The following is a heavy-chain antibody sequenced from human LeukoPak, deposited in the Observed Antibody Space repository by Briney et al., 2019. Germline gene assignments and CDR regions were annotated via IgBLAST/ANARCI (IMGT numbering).Heavy chain of an antibody. CDR3: AKDWGAYYDSSGFYSGDFDY. Sequence: GGSLRLSCAASASTFDDNAMHWVRQAPGKGLEWLSLISGEGGSNYYVDFVKGRVTISRDNSNNSLYLQMHSLRTEDTGLYYCAKDWGAYYDSSGFYSGDFDYWGQGTLVTVSS. CDR2: ISGEGGSN. V-gene: IGHV3-43*02. D-gene: IGHD3-22*01. CDR1: ASTFDDNA. J-gene: IGHJ4*02.